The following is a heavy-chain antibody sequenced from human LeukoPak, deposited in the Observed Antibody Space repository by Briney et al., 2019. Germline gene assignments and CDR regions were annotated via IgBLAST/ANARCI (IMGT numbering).Heavy chain of an antibody. J-gene: IGHJ4*02. CDR1: GYTFTTYG. Sequence: GASVKVSCKASGYTFTTYGITWVRQAPGQGLEWMGWISAYNGNTNYAQKLQGRVTMTTDTSTSTAYMELRSPRSDDTAVYYCARALVDGYKELGYWGQGTLVTVPS. D-gene: IGHD5-24*01. CDR2: ISAYNGNT. CDR3: ARALVDGYKELGY. V-gene: IGHV1-18*01.